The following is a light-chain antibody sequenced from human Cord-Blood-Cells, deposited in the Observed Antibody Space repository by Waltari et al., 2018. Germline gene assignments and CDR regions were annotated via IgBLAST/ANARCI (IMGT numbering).Light chain of an antibody. CDR1: SSDVGGYKY. Sequence: QSALPQPPSASGSPGQSVTISCTGTSSDVGGYKYVSWYQQHPGKAPKLMIYEVSKRPSGVPDRFSGSKSGNTASLTVSGLQAEDEADYYCSSYAGSNNFVFGTGTKVTVL. V-gene: IGLV2-8*01. J-gene: IGLJ1*01. CDR3: SSYAGSNNFV. CDR2: EVS.